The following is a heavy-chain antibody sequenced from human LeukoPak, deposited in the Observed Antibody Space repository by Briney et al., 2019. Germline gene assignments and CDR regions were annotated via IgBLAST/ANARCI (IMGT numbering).Heavy chain of an antibody. J-gene: IGHJ4*02. CDR2: ISGSGNGGSR. Sequence: TGGSLRLSCSASGFDFSIYTMYWVRQAPGKGPEYVSTISGSGNGGSRYYADSVKGRFTISRDDSKSIVCLQMNNLRSEDTAVYYCVKDFGRIRGTPDSWGQGTLVTVSS. V-gene: IGHV3-64D*06. D-gene: IGHD1-26*01. CDR1: GFDFSIYT. CDR3: VKDFGRIRGTPDS.